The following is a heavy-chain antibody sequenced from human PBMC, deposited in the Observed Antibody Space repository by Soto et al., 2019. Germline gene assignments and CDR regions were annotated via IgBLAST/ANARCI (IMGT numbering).Heavy chain of an antibody. D-gene: IGHD3-22*01. CDR3: AKNYYDSSGYPADAFDI. CDR2: ISAYNGNT. CDR1: GGTFSSYA. J-gene: IGHJ3*02. V-gene: IGHV1-18*01. Sequence: QVQLVQSGAEVKKPGSSVKVSCKASGGTFSSYAISWVRQAPGQGLEWMGGISAYNGNTNYAQKLQGRVTMTTDTSTSTAYMELRSLRSDDTAVYYCAKNYYDSSGYPADAFDIWGQGTMVTVSS.